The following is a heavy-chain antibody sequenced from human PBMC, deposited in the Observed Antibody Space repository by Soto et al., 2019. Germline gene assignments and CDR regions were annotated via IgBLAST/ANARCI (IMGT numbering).Heavy chain of an antibody. CDR1: GFTFSSYD. CDR2: IGTAGDT. CDR3: ARASPPPGGMDV. J-gene: IGHJ6*02. V-gene: IGHV3-13*04. Sequence: GGSLRLSCAASGFTFSSYDMHWVRQATGKGLEWVSAIGTAGDTYYPGSVKGRFTISRENAKNSLYLQMNSLRAGDTAVYYCARASPPPGGMDVWGQGTTVTVSS.